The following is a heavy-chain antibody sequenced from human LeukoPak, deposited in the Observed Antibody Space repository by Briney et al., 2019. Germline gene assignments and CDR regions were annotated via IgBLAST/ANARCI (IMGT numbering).Heavy chain of an antibody. Sequence: PSETLSLTCTVSGGSISSYYWSWIRQPPGKGLEWVWYIYYSGSTNYNPSLKSRVTISVDTSKKQFSLKLSSVTAADTAVYYCARAHTTYSGSYHGYFDYWGQGTLVTVSS. CDR2: IYYSGST. CDR3: ARAHTTYSGSYHGYFDY. J-gene: IGHJ4*02. V-gene: IGHV4-59*01. D-gene: IGHD1-26*01. CDR1: GGSISSYY.